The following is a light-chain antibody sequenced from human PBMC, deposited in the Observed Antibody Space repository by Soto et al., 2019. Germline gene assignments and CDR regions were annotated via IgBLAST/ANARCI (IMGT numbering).Light chain of an antibody. Sequence: DIVMTQSPDSLAVSLGERATINCKSSQTVLYSSNNKNYLTWYQQKAGQPPKLLISWASTRESGVPDRFSGSGAGTDFTLTSDSLQTEDVAVYYCQQYYGIPYTFGQGTKLEIK. J-gene: IGKJ2*01. CDR3: QQYYGIPYT. CDR1: QTVLYSSNNKNY. V-gene: IGKV4-1*01. CDR2: WAS.